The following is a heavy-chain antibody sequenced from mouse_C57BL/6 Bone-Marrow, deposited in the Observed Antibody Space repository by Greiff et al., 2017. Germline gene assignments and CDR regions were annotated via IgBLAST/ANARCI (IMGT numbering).Heavy chain of an antibody. CDR1: GFTFSSYA. J-gene: IGHJ3*01. Sequence: EVKLVESGGGLVKPGGFLKLSCAASGFTFSSYAMSWVRQTPEKRLEWVATISDGGSYTYYPDNVKGRFTISRDNAKNNLYLQMSHLKSEDTAMYYCAREGGLYYGNYGRFAYWGQGTLVTVSA. CDR2: ISDGGSYT. V-gene: IGHV5-4*01. CDR3: AREGGLYYGNYGRFAY. D-gene: IGHD2-1*01.